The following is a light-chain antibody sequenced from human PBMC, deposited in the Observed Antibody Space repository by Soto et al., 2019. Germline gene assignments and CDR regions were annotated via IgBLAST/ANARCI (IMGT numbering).Light chain of an antibody. CDR2: DVR. Sequence: QSVLTQPTSVSGSPGQSITISCTGTSSDIGAYNYVSWYQQHPGKAPKLMIRDVRNRPSGVSNRFSGSKSGNTASLTISGLQAEDEADYSCSSYTSSSSVVFGGGTKLTVL. CDR3: SSYTSSSSVV. J-gene: IGLJ2*01. CDR1: SSDIGAYNY. V-gene: IGLV2-14*03.